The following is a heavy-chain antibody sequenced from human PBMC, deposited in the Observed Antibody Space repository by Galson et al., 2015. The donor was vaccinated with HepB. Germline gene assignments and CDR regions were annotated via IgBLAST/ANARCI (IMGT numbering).Heavy chain of an antibody. Sequence: SLRLSCAASGFTFSIYAMHWVRQAPGKGLEWVAVISYNERNKYYTDSLKGRFTISRDNSKNTLYLQMNSLRAEDTAVYYCARDYGGNSADYYFDHWGQGTLVTVSS. CDR2: ISYNERNK. J-gene: IGHJ4*02. V-gene: IGHV3-30*04. CDR3: ARDYGGNSADYYFDH. CDR1: GFTFSIYA. D-gene: IGHD4-23*01.